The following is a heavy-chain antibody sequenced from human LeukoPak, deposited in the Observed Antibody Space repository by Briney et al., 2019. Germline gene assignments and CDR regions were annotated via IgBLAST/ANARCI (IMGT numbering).Heavy chain of an antibody. V-gene: IGHV1-46*01. D-gene: IGHD1-26*01. Sequence: ASVKVSCKASGGTFSSYAISWVRQAPGQGLEWMGIINPSGGSTSYAQKFQGRVTMTRDTSTSTVYMELSSLRSEDTAVYYCASSGAKRRAAFDIWGQGTMVTVSS. CDR1: GGTFSSYA. CDR2: INPSGGST. J-gene: IGHJ3*02. CDR3: ASSGAKRRAAFDI.